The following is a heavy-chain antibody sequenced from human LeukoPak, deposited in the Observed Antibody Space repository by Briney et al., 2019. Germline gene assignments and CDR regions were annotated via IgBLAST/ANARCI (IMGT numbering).Heavy chain of an antibody. J-gene: IGHJ4*02. CDR2: IIPILGIA. Sequence: SVKVSCKASGGTFSSYAISWVRQAPGQGLEWMGRIIPILGIANYAQKFQGRVTITADKSTSTAYMELSSLRSEDTAVYYCARDLTAHHQWPTDYWGQGTLVTVSS. V-gene: IGHV1-69*04. D-gene: IGHD2-21*02. CDR3: ARDLTAHHQWPTDY. CDR1: GGTFSSYA.